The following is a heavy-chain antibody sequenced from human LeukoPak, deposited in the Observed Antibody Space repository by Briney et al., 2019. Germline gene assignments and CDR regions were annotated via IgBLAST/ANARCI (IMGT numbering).Heavy chain of an antibody. CDR1: GGSISSGVYY. Sequence: SETLSLTCTVSGGSISSGVYYWSWIRQHPGKGLEWIGYIYYSGSTYYNPSLKSRVTISVDTSKNQFSLKLSSVTAADTAVYYCATQWELPSGFDYWGQGTLVTVSS. V-gene: IGHV4-31*03. CDR2: IYYSGST. CDR3: ATQWELPSGFDY. J-gene: IGHJ4*02. D-gene: IGHD1-26*01.